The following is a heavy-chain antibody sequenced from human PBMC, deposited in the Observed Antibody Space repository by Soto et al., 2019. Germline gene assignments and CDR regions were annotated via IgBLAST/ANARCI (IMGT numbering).Heavy chain of an antibody. CDR2: VSGSGTIT. Sequence: EVQLLESGGGLVQPGGSLRLSCAASGFTFSSYAMNWVRQAPGKGLEWVAEVSGSGTITYYAPSVKGRFTISSDSSKHTFYLQMYSLRAEDTAIYYCATSLSGLLSFGDFNYWGQGALVTVSS. J-gene: IGHJ4*02. V-gene: IGHV3-23*01. CDR1: GFTFSSYA. CDR3: ATSLSGLLSFGDFNY. D-gene: IGHD2-15*01.